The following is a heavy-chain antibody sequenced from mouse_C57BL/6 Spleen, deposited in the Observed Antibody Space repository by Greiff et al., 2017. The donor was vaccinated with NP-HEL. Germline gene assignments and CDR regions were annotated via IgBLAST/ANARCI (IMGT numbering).Heavy chain of an antibody. J-gene: IGHJ2*01. D-gene: IGHD1-1*01. CDR3: AREGYYYGSRGYFDY. CDR2: IDPNSGGT. V-gene: IGHV1-72*01. Sequence: QVQLKQPGAELVKPGASVKLSCKASGYTFTSYWMHWVKQRPGRGLEWIGRIDPNSGGTKYNEKFKSKATLTVDKPSSTAYMQLSSLTSEDSAVYYCAREGYYYGSRGYFDYWGQGTTLTVSS. CDR1: GYTFTSYW.